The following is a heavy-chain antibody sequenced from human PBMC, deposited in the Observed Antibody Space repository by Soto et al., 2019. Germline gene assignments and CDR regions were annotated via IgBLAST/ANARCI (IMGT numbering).Heavy chain of an antibody. Sequence: QLQLQESGPGLVKPSETLCLTCTVSGGSISSSSNYWGWIRQPPGKGLEWIGSIYYSGSTYYNPSLKSRVTISVDTSKNQFSLKLSSVTAADTAVYYCARHVLSRWAFDIWGQGTMVTVSS. CDR1: GGSISSSSNY. CDR3: ARHVLSRWAFDI. D-gene: IGHD2-15*01. V-gene: IGHV4-39*01. CDR2: IYYSGST. J-gene: IGHJ3*02.